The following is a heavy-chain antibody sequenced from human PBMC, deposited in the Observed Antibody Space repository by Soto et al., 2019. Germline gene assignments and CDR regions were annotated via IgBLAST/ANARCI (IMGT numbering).Heavy chain of an antibody. J-gene: IGHJ4*02. CDR1: GFTFSTYA. V-gene: IGHV3-23*01. D-gene: IGHD5-12*01. CDR3: TSGLDYFDY. Sequence: PGGSLRLSCAASGFTFSTYAMSWVRQAPGKGLEWVSAISGSGFSTYYADSVKGRFTISRDNSNNTLLLQMNSLRAEDTAVYFCTSGLDYFDYWGQGALVTSPQ. CDR2: ISGSGFST.